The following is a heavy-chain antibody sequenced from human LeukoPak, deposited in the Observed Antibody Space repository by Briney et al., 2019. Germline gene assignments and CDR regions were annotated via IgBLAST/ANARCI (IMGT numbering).Heavy chain of an antibody. Sequence: PSETLSLTCAVYGGSFSGYYWSWIRQPPGKGLEWIGEINHSGSTNYNPSLKSRVTISVDTSKNQFSLKLSSLTAADTAVYYCARGRGWAKTVFDYWGQGALVTVSS. CDR1: GGSFSGYY. V-gene: IGHV4-34*01. J-gene: IGHJ4*02. CDR3: ARGRGWAKTVFDY. D-gene: IGHD6-19*01. CDR2: INHSGST.